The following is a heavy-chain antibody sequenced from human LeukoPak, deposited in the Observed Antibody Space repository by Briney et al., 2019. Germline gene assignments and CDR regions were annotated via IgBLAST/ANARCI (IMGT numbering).Heavy chain of an antibody. V-gene: IGHV4-59*05. J-gene: IGHJ4*02. CDR1: GGSISTYY. CDR2: IYYSGST. CDR3: ARHVRVYTHFDY. Sequence: SETLSLTCTVSGGSISTYYWSWIRQPPGKGLEWIGSIYYSGSTYYNPSLKSRVTISVDTSKNQFSLKLSSVTAADTAVYYCARHVRVYTHFDYWGQGTLVTVSS.